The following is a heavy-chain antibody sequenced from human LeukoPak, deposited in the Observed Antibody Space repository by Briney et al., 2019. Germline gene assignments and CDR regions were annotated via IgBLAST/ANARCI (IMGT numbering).Heavy chain of an antibody. J-gene: IGHJ5*02. CDR3: ARAGGTYNWNDGNWFDP. V-gene: IGHV4-59*01. Sequence: SETLSLTCTVSGGSISSYYWSWLRQPPGKGLEWIGYIYYSGSTNYNPSLKSRVTISVDTSKNQFSLKLSSVTAADTAVYYCARAGGTYNWNDGNWFDPWGQGTLVTVSS. CDR1: GGSISSYY. D-gene: IGHD1-20*01. CDR2: IYYSGST.